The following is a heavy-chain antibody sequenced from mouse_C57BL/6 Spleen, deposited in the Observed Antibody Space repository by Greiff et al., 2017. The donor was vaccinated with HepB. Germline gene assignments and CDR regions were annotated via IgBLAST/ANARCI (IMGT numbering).Heavy chain of an antibody. J-gene: IGHJ2*01. CDR3: TTSHEGYFDY. CDR2: IDPENGDT. V-gene: IGHV14-4*01. CDR1: GFNIKDDY. Sequence: VQLQQSGAELVRPGASVKLSCTASGFNIKDDYMHWVKQRPEQGLEWIGWIDPENGDTEYASKFQGKATITADTSSNTAYLQLSSLTSEDTAVDYCTTSHEGYFDYWGQGTTLTVSS.